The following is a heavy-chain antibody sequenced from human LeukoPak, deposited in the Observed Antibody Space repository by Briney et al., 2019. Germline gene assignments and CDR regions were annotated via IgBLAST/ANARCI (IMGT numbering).Heavy chain of an antibody. D-gene: IGHD3-3*01. CDR2: ISSSSSYI. J-gene: IGHJ6*02. V-gene: IGHV3-21*01. CDR1: GFTFSSYS. CDR3: ARAYDFWSGYYNYGMDV. Sequence: GGSLRLSCAASGFTFSSYSMNWVRQAPGKGLEWVSSISSSSSYIYYADSVKGRFTISRDNAKNSLYLQMNSLRAEDTAEYYCARAYDFWSGYYNYGMDVWGQGTTVTVSS.